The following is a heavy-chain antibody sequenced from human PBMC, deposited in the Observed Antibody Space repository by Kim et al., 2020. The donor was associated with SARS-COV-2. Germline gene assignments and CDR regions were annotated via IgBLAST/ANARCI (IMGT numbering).Heavy chain of an antibody. CDR3: TRDYDPAYYYYYGMDV. CDR1: GFTFSNAW. Sequence: GGSLRLSCAASGFTFSNAWMSWVRQAPGKGLEWVGRIKSKTDGGTTDYAAPVKGRFTISRDDSKNTLYLQMNSLKTEDTAVYYCTRDYDPAYYYYYGMDVWGQGTTVNVSS. J-gene: IGHJ6*02. V-gene: IGHV3-15*01. D-gene: IGHD4-17*01. CDR2: IKSKTDGGTT.